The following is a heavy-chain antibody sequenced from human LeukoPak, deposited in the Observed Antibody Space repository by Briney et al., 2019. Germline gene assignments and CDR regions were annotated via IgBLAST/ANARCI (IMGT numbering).Heavy chain of an antibody. Sequence: GGSLRLSCAVSGFTFSDSYMTWLRQAPGKGLESLSYISPSGTDISYADSVKGRFTISRDNAKNSLYLQMNSLRAEDTAVYYCAREGRYFFDYWGQGTLVTVSS. CDR3: AREGRYFFDY. CDR1: GFTFSDSY. J-gene: IGHJ4*02. CDR2: ISPSGTDI. V-gene: IGHV3-11*04. D-gene: IGHD3-9*01.